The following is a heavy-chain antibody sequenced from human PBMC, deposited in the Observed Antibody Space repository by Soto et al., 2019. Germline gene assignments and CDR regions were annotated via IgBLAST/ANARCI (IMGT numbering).Heavy chain of an antibody. D-gene: IGHD2-2*02. J-gene: IGHJ5*02. CDR2: ISAYNGNT. Sequence: ASVKVSCKASGYIFINYYMHWVRQAPGQGLEWMGWISAYNGNTNYAQKLQGRVTMTTDTSTSTAYMELRSLRSNDTAVYYCARDLVPAALPQNWFDPWGQGTLVTVSS. CDR3: ARDLVPAALPQNWFDP. V-gene: IGHV1-18*04. CDR1: GYIFINYY.